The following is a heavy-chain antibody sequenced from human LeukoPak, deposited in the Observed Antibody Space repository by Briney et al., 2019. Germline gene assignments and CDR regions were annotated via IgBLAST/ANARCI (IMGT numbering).Heavy chain of an antibody. J-gene: IGHJ4*02. Sequence: GESLKISCKGSGYSFTSYWIGWVRQMPGKGLEWMGIIYPGDSETRYSPSFQGQVTISADKSISTAYLQWSSLKASDTAMYYCARRRSHDFSHYAQYYFDYWGQGTLVTVSS. CDR2: IYPGDSET. CDR3: ARRRSHDFSHYAQYYFDY. CDR1: GYSFTSYW. V-gene: IGHV5-51*01. D-gene: IGHD4-11*01.